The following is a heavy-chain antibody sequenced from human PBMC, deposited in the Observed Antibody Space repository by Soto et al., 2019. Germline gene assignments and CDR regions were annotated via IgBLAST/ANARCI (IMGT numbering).Heavy chain of an antibody. CDR3: ARGGGGANDYGADEAVYYYYYMDV. D-gene: IGHD4-17*01. J-gene: IGHJ6*03. Sequence: ETLSLTCAVYGGSFSGYYWSWIRQPPGKGLEWIGEINHSGSTNYNPSLKSRVTISVDTSKNQFSLKLSSVTAADTAVYYCARGGGGANDYGADEAVYYYYYMDVWGKGTTVTVSS. V-gene: IGHV4-34*01. CDR1: GGSFSGYY. CDR2: INHSGST.